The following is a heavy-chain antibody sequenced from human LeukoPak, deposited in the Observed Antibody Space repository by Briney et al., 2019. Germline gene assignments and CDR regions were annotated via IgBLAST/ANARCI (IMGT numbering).Heavy chain of an antibody. CDR1: GFTFSGYG. CDR3: AKDLKAAILFDY. V-gene: IGHV3-30*02. Sequence: QPGGSLRLSCAASGFTFSGYGMHWVRQAPGKGLEWVAFIRYDGSNKYYADSVKGRFTISRDNSKNTLYLQMNSLRAEDTAVYYCAKDLKAAILFDYWGQGTLVTVSS. D-gene: IGHD2-2*01. J-gene: IGHJ4*02. CDR2: IRYDGSNK.